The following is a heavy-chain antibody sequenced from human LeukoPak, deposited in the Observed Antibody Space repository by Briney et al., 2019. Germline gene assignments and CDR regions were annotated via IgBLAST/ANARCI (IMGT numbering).Heavy chain of an antibody. CDR3: ARVRIICSGGSRYPNWFDP. Sequence: SETLSLTCTVSGGSISSYYWSWIRQPPGKGLEWIGYIYYSGSTNYNPSLKSRVTISVDTSKNQFSLKLSSVTAADTAVYYCARVRIICSGGSRYPNWFDPWGQGTLVTVSS. J-gene: IGHJ5*02. CDR1: GGSISSYY. D-gene: IGHD2-15*01. CDR2: IYYSGST. V-gene: IGHV4-59*01.